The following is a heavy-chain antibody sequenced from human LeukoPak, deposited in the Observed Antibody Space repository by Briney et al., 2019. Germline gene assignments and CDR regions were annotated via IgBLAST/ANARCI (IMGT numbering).Heavy chain of an antibody. CDR2: IYPSGDN. CDR1: GESITSDGFH. V-gene: IGHV4-31*03. J-gene: IGHJ4*02. CDR3: ARGRPYYYGSGSYSALDS. D-gene: IGHD3-10*01. Sequence: SQTLSLTCSVSGESITSDGFHCSWVCQHPEKGLEWIGHIYPSGDNYYNPSLKSRASISLDTYKNQFSLRLTSVTVADTAVYFCARGRPYYYGSGSYSALDSWGQGTMITVSS.